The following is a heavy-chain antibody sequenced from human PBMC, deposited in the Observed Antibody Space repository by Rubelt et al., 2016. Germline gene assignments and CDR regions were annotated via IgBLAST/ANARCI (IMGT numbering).Heavy chain of an antibody. J-gene: IGHJ4*02. D-gene: IGHD5-18*01. Sequence: GLEWVSLIRGSGGSTYYADSVKGRFTISRDNPKNTLFLEMNSLRVEDTAVYYCAKVSGYSFGSPIDYWGRGTLVTVSS. CDR3: AKVSGYSFGSPIDY. V-gene: IGHV3-23*01. CDR2: IRGSGGST.